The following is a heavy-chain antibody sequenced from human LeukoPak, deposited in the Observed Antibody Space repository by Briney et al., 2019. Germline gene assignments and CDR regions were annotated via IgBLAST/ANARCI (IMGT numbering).Heavy chain of an antibody. Sequence: PGGSLTLSCAASGFTFSSYAMSWVRQAPGKGLEWVSAISGSGENTNYAASVKGRFTMSRDNSRNMLYLQMNSLRDEDTAKYYCAKPVSGSYSYQGGDYWGQGTLVTVSS. D-gene: IGHD3-16*02. V-gene: IGHV3-23*01. CDR3: AKPVSGSYSYQGGDY. CDR2: ISGSGENT. CDR1: GFTFSSYA. J-gene: IGHJ4*02.